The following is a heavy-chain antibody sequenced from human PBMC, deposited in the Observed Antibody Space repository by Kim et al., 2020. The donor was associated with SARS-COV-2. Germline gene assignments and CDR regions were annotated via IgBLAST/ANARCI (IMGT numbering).Heavy chain of an antibody. CDR2: DT. D-gene: IGHD1-1*01. J-gene: IGHJ6*02. Sequence: DTRYTPSFQGQVTISADKSISTAYLQWSSLKTSDTAMYYCARHGNNAMDVWGQGTTVTLSS. CDR3: ARHGNNAMDV. V-gene: IGHV5-51*01.